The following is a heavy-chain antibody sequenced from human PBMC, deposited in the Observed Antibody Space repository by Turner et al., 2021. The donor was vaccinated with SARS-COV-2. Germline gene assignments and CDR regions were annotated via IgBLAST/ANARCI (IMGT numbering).Heavy chain of an antibody. V-gene: IGHV4-39*01. CDR1: GGSISSSSYY. CDR3: ARLMDTAMDYYGTDV. D-gene: IGHD5-18*01. Sequence: QLQLQESDPGLVKPSETLSLTCTVSGGSISSSSYYWGWIRQPPGKGLEWIGNNYYSGSPYYNPSLKSRVTISVDPSKNQFSQKLTSVTAADTAVYYCARLMDTAMDYYGTDVWGQGTTVTVSS. CDR2: NYYSGSP. J-gene: IGHJ6*02.